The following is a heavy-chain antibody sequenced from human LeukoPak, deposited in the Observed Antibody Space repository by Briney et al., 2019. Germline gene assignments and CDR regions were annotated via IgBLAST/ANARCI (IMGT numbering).Heavy chain of an antibody. CDR1: GGSISSYY. CDR2: IYYSGST. Sequence: PSETLSLTCTVSGGSISSYYWSWIRQPPGKGLEWIGYIYYSGSTNYNPSLKSRVTISVDTSKNQFSLKLSSVTAADTAVYYCARVSGEYYYYYMDVWGKGTTVTVSS. CDR3: ARVSGEYYYYYMDV. V-gene: IGHV4-59*01. D-gene: IGHD6-25*01. J-gene: IGHJ6*03.